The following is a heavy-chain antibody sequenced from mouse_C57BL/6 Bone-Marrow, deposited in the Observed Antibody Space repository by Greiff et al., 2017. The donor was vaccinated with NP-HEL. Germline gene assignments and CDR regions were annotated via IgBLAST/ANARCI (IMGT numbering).Heavy chain of an antibody. CDR3: ARPPPRGAMDY. Sequence: EVKLMESGGGLVKPGGSLKLSCAASGFTFSDYGMHWVRQAPEKGLEWVAYISSGSSTIYYADKVKGRFTLSRDNAKHTLFLHITSLTSEDMAVYSCARPPPRGAMDYWGQGTSVTVSS. V-gene: IGHV5-17*01. CDR2: ISSGSSTI. CDR1: GFTFSDYG. J-gene: IGHJ4*01.